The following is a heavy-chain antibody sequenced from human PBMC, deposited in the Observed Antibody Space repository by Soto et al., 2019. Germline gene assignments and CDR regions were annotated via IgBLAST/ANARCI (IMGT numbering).Heavy chain of an antibody. V-gene: IGHV3-21*01. J-gene: IGHJ3*02. D-gene: IGHD3-10*01. CDR1: AFTFRGHS. Sequence: PGGTLRLSCAASAFTFRGHSINCYRHATGKGLESVSSISRCSSSISYADSAKGCFTISRDNAKKSLYLQMNSLRAVDRAVYYCARGYYDGSGSYPDAFDIWGQGTMVTVSS. CDR3: ARGYYDGSGSYPDAFDI. CDR2: ISRCSSSI.